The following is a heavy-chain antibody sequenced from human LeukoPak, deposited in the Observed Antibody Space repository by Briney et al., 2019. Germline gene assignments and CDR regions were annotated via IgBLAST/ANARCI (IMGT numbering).Heavy chain of an antibody. CDR2: IYYIGSI. D-gene: IGHD3-22*01. CDR3: ARDQKYYYDSSGNF. J-gene: IGHJ3*01. CDR1: GGSVSSGDDY. Sequence: PSETLSLTCTVSGGSVSSGDDYWSWIRQPPGKGLEWIGYIYYIGSIYYNPSLKSRVTISVDTSKNQLSLKLSSVTAADTAVYYCARDQKYYYDSSGNFWGQGTMVTVSS. V-gene: IGHV4-30-4*08.